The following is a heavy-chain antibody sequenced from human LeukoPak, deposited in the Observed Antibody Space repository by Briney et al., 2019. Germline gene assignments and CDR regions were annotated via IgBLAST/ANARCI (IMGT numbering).Heavy chain of an antibody. V-gene: IGHV3-9*01. CDR3: AKDIGSSGSVDY. Sequence: GRSLTLSCAASGFTFDDYAMHWVRQAPGKGLEWVSGISWNSGSIGYADSVKGRFTISRDNAKNSLYLQMNSLGAEDTALYYCAKDIGSSGSVDYWGQGTLVTVSS. CDR1: GFTFDDYA. J-gene: IGHJ4*02. CDR2: ISWNSGSI. D-gene: IGHD6-19*01.